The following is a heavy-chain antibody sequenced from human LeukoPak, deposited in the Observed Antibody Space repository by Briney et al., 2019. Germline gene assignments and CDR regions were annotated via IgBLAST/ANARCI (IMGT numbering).Heavy chain of an antibody. CDR2: ISSSSIYT. Sequence: GGSLRLSCAASGFVFGSYTMNWVRQAPGKGLEWVSSISSSSIYTYYADSVKGRFTISRDNAKNSLHLQMNSLRAEDTAVYYCASQGGFDDWGQGTLVTVSS. CDR1: GFVFGSYT. J-gene: IGHJ4*02. CDR3: ASQGGFDD. D-gene: IGHD2-15*01. V-gene: IGHV3-21*01.